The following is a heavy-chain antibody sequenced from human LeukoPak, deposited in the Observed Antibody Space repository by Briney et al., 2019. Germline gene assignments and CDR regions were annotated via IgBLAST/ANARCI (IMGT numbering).Heavy chain of an antibody. V-gene: IGHV1-3*01. CDR3: ASPPQYSSGSTIHDY. D-gene: IGHD6-19*01. J-gene: IGHJ4*02. CDR2: INAGNGNT. CDR1: GYTFTTYA. Sequence: ASVKVSCKASGYTFTTYAMHWVRQAPGQRLEWMGWINAGNGNTKYSQKFQARVTITRDTSASTAYMELSSLRAEDTAVYYCASPPQYSSGSTIHDYWGQGTLVTVSS.